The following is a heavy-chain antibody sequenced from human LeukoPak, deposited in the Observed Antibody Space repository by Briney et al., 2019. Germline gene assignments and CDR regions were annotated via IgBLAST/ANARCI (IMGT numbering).Heavy chain of an antibody. V-gene: IGHV3-21*01. CDR1: GFTFGSYS. Sequence: GGSLRLSCAASGFTFGSYSMNWVRQAPGKGLEWVSSISSSSSYIYYADSVKGRFTISRDNAKNSLYLQMNSLRAEDTAVYYCARDGYSGSYHAFDIWGQGTMVTVSS. CDR3: ARDGYSGSYHAFDI. D-gene: IGHD1-26*01. CDR2: ISSSSSYI. J-gene: IGHJ3*02.